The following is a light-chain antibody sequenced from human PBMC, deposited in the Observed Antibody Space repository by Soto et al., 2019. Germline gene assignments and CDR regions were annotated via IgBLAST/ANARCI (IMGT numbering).Light chain of an antibody. CDR2: DAS. Sequence: EIVLTQSPATLSLSPGERATLSCRASQSVGINLAWYQQKPGQAPRLLINDASNRATGIPARFSGSGSGTDFSLTISSLEPEDSGVDYCQQRTNWPPLTFGGGTKVEIK. CDR1: QSVGIN. CDR3: QQRTNWPPLT. J-gene: IGKJ4*01. V-gene: IGKV3-11*01.